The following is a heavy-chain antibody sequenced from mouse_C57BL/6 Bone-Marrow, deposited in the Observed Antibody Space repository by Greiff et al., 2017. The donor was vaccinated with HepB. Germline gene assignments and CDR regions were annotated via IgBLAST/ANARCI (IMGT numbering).Heavy chain of an antibody. CDR1: GYTFTDYY. V-gene: IGHV1-76*01. D-gene: IGHD2-3*01. J-gene: IGHJ2*01. Sequence: QVHVKQSGAELVRPGASVKLSCKASGYTFTDYYINWVKQRPGQGLEWIARIYPGSGNTYYNEKFKGKATLTAEKSSSTAYMQLSSLTSEDSAVYFCARADGYYLDYWGQGTTLTVSS. CDR2: IYPGSGNT. CDR3: ARADGYYLDY.